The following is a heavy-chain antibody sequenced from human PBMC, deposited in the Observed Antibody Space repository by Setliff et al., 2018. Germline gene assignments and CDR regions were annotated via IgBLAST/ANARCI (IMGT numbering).Heavy chain of an antibody. CDR2: INPSSGRT. V-gene: IGHV1-46*01. J-gene: IGHJ3*02. CDR3: ARDVLPYHYEGAFDI. Sequence: ASVKVPCKASGYTFTSHYMHWVRQAPGLGLEWMGTINPSSGRTSYAQKFQGRVTMTRDTSTSTVYMDMSSLRSEDTAVYYCARDVLPYHYEGAFDIWGQGTMVTVSS. D-gene: IGHD3-22*01. CDR1: GYTFTSHY.